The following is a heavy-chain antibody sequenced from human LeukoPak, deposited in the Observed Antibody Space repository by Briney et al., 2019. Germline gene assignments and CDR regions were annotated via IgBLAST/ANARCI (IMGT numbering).Heavy chain of an antibody. V-gene: IGHV4-4*07. Sequence: SETLSLTCTVSGGSISSYYWSWIRQPAGKGLEWIGRIYTSGSTNYNPSLKSRVTISVDTSKNQFSLKLSSVTAADTAVYYCARLREIVGAGVGAFDIWGQGTMVTVSS. CDR1: GGSISSYY. CDR3: ARLREIVGAGVGAFDI. CDR2: IYTSGST. D-gene: IGHD1-26*01. J-gene: IGHJ3*02.